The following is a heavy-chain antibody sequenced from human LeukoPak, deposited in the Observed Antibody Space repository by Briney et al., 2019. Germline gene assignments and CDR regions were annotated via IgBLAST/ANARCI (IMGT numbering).Heavy chain of an antibody. CDR3: ARLEITTVTTSDY. J-gene: IGHJ4*02. CDR2: INPNSGGT. Sequence: ASVKVSCKASGYTFTGYYMHWVRQAPGQGLEWMGRINPNSGGTNYAQNFQGRVTMTRDTSISTAYMELSSLRSEDTAVYYCARLEITTVTTSDYWGQGTLVTVSS. CDR1: GYTFTGYY. D-gene: IGHD4-17*01. V-gene: IGHV1-2*06.